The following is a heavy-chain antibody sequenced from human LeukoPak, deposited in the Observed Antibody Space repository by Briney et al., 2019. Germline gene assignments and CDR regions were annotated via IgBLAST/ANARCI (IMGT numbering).Heavy chain of an antibody. CDR1: GFTFSSYG. Sequence: PGGSLRLSCVASGFTFSSYGMNWVRQAPGKGLEWVSFISSSSSYIYYADSVKGRFTISRDNAKNSLYLQMYSLRAEDTAVYYCAREQTRYGDLDYWGQGALVTVSS. J-gene: IGHJ4*02. CDR3: AREQTRYGDLDY. CDR2: ISSSSSYI. V-gene: IGHV3-21*01. D-gene: IGHD3-9*01.